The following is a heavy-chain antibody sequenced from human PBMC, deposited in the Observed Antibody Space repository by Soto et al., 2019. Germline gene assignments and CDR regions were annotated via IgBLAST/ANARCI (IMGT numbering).Heavy chain of an antibody. D-gene: IGHD6-13*01. CDR1: GYTFTANY. V-gene: IGHV1-2*04. J-gene: IGHJ5*02. CDR3: ARGVGSSWFDP. Sequence: QVQLVQPATDVKKPGASVKVSCRAAGYTFTANYFHWVRQAPGQGLEWMGWINPKNGGTTVAQKFQYWVTLTRDTSINTAYMELSRLTSEDTAIYYCARGVGSSWFDPWGQGTLVTVSS. CDR2: INPKNGGT.